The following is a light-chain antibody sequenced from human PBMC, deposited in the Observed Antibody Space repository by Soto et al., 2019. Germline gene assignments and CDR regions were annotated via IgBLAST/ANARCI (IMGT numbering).Light chain of an antibody. CDR3: QSLRTT. V-gene: IGKV3-15*01. CDR2: GAS. CDR1: QSVSSN. Sequence: IVMAQSSATLSVSQGERATLSCRASQSVSSNLAWYQQKPGQAPRLLIYGASTRATGIPARFSGSGSGTEFTLTISSLQSEDFAFYYCQSLRTTFGGGTKVDIK. J-gene: IGKJ4*01.